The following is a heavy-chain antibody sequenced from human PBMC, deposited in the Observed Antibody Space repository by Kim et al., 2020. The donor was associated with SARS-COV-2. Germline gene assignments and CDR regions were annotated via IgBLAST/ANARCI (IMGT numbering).Heavy chain of an antibody. CDR2: INAGNGNT. J-gene: IGHJ6*02. D-gene: IGHD3-10*01. Sequence: DSVKVSRKASGYTFTSYAMHWVRQAPGQRLEWMGWINAGNGNTKYSQKFQGRVTITRDTSASTAYMDLSSLRSEDTAVYYCAISARGFGEIYYYGMDVWGQGTTVTVSS. CDR3: AISARGFGEIYYYGMDV. V-gene: IGHV1-3*01. CDR1: GYTFTSYA.